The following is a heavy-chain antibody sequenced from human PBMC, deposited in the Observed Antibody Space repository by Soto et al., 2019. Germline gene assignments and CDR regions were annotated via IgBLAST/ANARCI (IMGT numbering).Heavy chain of an antibody. Sequence: KPSETLSLTCTVSGGSISSSSDYWGWIRQPPGKGLEGIGSIYYSGSTYYNPSLKSRVTISVDTSKNQFSLKLSSVTAADTAVYYCARQTDPRTVFGYDSSGYYLKRGGFDPWGQGTLVTVSS. V-gene: IGHV4-39*01. CDR1: GGSISSSSDY. CDR2: IYYSGST. J-gene: IGHJ5*02. CDR3: ARQTDPRTVFGYDSSGYYLKRGGFDP. D-gene: IGHD3-22*01.